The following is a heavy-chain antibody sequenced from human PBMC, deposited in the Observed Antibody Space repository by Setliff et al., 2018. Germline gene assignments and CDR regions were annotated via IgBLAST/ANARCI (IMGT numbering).Heavy chain of an antibody. CDR1: GVTVSDAW. J-gene: IGHJ3*02. Sequence: GGSMRLSWAASGVTVSDAWRGWVRQTPGKGLDWVGRIKSKTDGGTTDYAAPVKGRFTISRDDSKNTLYLQMNSLRAEDTAVYYCIRDTSGRDAFDIWGQGTMVTVSS. CDR2: IKSKTDGGTT. V-gene: IGHV3-15*01. CDR3: IRDTSGRDAFDI. D-gene: IGHD6-19*01.